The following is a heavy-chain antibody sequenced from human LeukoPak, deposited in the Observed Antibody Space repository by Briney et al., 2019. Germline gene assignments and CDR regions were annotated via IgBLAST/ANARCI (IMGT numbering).Heavy chain of an antibody. V-gene: IGHV3-11*01. D-gene: IGHD1-7*01. CDR1: GFTFSDYY. CDR3: ARVKTGTTGNWFDP. J-gene: IGHJ5*02. Sequence: GGSLRLSCAASGFTFSDYYMSWIRQAPGKGLEWVSYISSSGSTIYYADSVKGRFTISRGNAKNSLYLQMNSLRAEDTAVYYCARVKTGTTGNWFDPWGQGTLVTVSS. CDR2: ISSSGSTI.